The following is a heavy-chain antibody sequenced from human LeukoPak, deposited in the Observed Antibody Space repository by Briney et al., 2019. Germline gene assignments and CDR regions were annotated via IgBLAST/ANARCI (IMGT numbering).Heavy chain of an antibody. V-gene: IGHV1-18*01. Sequence: ASVKVSCKASGYTFTSYGISGVRQAPGQGLEWMGWISAYNGNTKYTQKLQGRVTMTTDTSTRRAYIEVKRERSDDTAVYLCERDLGYQPLWTFDYWGQGTLVTVSS. CDR1: GYTFTSYG. CDR2: ISAYNGNT. D-gene: IGHD2-2*01. J-gene: IGHJ4*02. CDR3: ERDLGYQPLWTFDY.